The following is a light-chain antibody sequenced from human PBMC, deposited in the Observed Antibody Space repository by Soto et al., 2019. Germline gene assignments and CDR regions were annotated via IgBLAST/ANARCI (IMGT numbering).Light chain of an antibody. J-gene: IGLJ2*01. CDR3: QSYDSSLSVVV. CDR1: SSNIGAGYD. CDR2: GNS. Sequence: QSVLTQPPSVSETPGQRVTISTTGSSSNIGAGYDVHWYQQLPGTAPKLLIYGNSNRPSGVPDRFSGSKSGTSASLAITGLQAEDEADYYCQSYDSSLSVVVFGGGTKLTVL. V-gene: IGLV1-40*01.